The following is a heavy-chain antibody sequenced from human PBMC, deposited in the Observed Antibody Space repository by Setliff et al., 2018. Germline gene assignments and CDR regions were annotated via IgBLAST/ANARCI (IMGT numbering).Heavy chain of an antibody. J-gene: IGHJ6*03. D-gene: IGHD3-22*01. CDR3: ARRPYQHYDSSGYSVNYYMDV. CDR2: IYTSGTT. V-gene: IGHV4-4*08. Sequence: SETLSLTCSVSGASISSYYWSWIRQPPGKGLEWIGYIYTSGTTKYNPSLKSRVTISIDTSKSQFSLNLSSVTAADTAVYYCARRPYQHYDSSGYSVNYYMDVWGKGTTVTVSS. CDR1: GASISSYY.